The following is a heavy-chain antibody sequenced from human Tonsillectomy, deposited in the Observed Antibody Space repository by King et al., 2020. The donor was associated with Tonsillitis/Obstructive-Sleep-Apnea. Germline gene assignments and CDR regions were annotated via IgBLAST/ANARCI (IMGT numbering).Heavy chain of an antibody. Sequence: VQLVQSGAEVKKPGASVKVSCKASGYTFTGYYMHWVRQAPGQGLEWMGRINPNSGGTNYAQKFQGRVTMTRDTSISTAYMELSRLRSDDTAVYYCARDKVYIWGSQIYLDIWGQGTMVTVSS. CDR3: ARDKVYIWGSQIYLDI. V-gene: IGHV1-2*06. CDR2: INPNSGGT. D-gene: IGHD3-16*01. J-gene: IGHJ3*02. CDR1: GYTFTGYY.